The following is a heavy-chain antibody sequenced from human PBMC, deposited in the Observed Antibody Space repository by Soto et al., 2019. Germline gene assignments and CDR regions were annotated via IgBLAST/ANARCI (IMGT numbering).Heavy chain of an antibody. CDR2: ISSSSSYI. CDR3: ARDPLRSLTGTPWSLYGMDV. V-gene: IGHV3-21*01. Sequence: GGSLRLSCAASGFTFSSYSMNWVRQAPGKGLEWVSSISSSSSYIYYADSVKGRFTISRDNAKNSLYLQMNSLRAEDTAVYYCARDPLRSLTGTPWSLYGMDVWGQGTKVTVSS. J-gene: IGHJ6*02. D-gene: IGHD1-20*01. CDR1: GFTFSSYS.